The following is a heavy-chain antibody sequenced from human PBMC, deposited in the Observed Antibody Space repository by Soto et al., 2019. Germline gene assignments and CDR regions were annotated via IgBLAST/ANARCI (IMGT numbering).Heavy chain of an antibody. V-gene: IGHV1-69*01. D-gene: IGHD3-16*01. CDR3: ARLRRDWGDAFDL. CDR1: GGPFGSSA. J-gene: IGHJ3*01. CDR2: IIPVFDKA. Sequence: QVQLVQSGADVKKPGSSVKVSCKTSGGPFGSSAISWVRQAPAQGLEWMGEIIPVFDKANYAQNFQGRLTITADEPTGTVFMPLSSLRSEGTAVYFCARLRRDWGDAFDLWGLGTFVTVSS.